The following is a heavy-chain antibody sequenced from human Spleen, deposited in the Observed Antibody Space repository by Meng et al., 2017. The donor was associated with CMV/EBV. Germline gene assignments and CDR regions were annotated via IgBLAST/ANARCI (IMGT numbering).Heavy chain of an antibody. CDR1: GGAVSGYY. CDR3: ASIGYCSSTSCYGD. CDR2: INHSGST. Sequence: VRLQQWGAGLLMPSEPPSLPCPVYGGAVSGYYWSWIRQPPGKGLEWIGEINHSGSTNYNPSLKSRVTISVDTSKNQFSLKLSSVTAADTAVYYCASIGYCSSTSCYGDWGQGTLVTVSS. D-gene: IGHD2-2*01. J-gene: IGHJ4*02. V-gene: IGHV4-34*01.